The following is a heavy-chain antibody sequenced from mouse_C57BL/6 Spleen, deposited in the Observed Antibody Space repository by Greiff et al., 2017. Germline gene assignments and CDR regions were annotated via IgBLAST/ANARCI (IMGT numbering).Heavy chain of an antibody. CDR1: GYTFTDYN. D-gene: IGHD3-3*01. CDR3: ARGAGYYFDY. CDR2: INPNNGGT. V-gene: IGHV1-22*01. J-gene: IGHJ2*01. Sequence: VQLMESGPELVKPGASVKMSCKASGYTFTDYNMHWVKPSHGKSLEWIGYINPNNGGTSYNQKFKGKATLTVNKSSSTAYMELRSLTSEDSAVYYCARGAGYYFDYWGKGTTLTVSS.